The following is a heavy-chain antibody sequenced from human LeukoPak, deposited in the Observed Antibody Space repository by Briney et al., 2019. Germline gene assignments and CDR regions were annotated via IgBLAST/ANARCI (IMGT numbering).Heavy chain of an antibody. J-gene: IGHJ6*03. CDR3: ARGNRGTTPVLGYYYYMDV. CDR1: GGSFSGYY. CDR2: INHSGST. Sequence: SETLSLTCAVYGGSFSGYYWSWIRQPPGKGLEWIGEINHSGSTNYNPSLKSRVTISVDTSKNQFSLKLSSVTAADTAVYYCARGNRGTTPVLGYYYYMDVWGKGTAVTVSS. V-gene: IGHV4-34*01. D-gene: IGHD1-7*01.